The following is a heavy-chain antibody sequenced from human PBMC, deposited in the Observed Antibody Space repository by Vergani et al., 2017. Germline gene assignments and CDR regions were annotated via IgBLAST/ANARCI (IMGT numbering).Heavy chain of an antibody. V-gene: IGHV3-21*01. CDR2: ISSSSTYI. D-gene: IGHD1-26*01. Sequence: EVQLVESGGGLVKPGGSLRLSCAASGFTFSTYSMNWVRQAPGKGLEWVSSISSSSTYIYYADSVKGRFTISRDNAKNSLYLQMNSLRAEDTAVYYCARDGVGATEYYYGMDVWGQGTMVTVSS. CDR1: GFTFSTYS. J-gene: IGHJ6*02. CDR3: ARDGVGATEYYYGMDV.